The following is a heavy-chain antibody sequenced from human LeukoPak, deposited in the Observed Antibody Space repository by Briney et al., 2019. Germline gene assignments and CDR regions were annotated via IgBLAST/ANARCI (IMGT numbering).Heavy chain of an antibody. Sequence: SETLSLTCAVSGGSISSSNWWSWVRQPPGKGLEWIGEIYHSGSTNYNPSLKSRVTISVDTSKNQFSLKLSSVTAADTAVYYCARDSLYYDFWSGYYRNYYYYYGMDVWGQGTTVTVSS. J-gene: IGHJ6*02. V-gene: IGHV4-4*02. CDR3: ARDSLYYDFWSGYYRNYYYYYGMDV. D-gene: IGHD3-3*01. CDR2: IYHSGST. CDR1: GGSISSSNW.